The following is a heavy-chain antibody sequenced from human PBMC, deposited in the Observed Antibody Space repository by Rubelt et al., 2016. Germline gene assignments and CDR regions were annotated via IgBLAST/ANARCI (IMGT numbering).Heavy chain of an antibody. D-gene: IGHD3-22*01. CDR2: IYYSGST. CDR1: GGSISSSSYY. J-gene: IGHJ4*02. Sequence: QLQLQESGPGLVKPSETLSLTCTVSGGSISSSSYYWGWIRQPPGKGLEWIGSIYYSGSTYYNPSLKCRVTISVDTSKNQFPLRLSSVTAADTAVYYCARGGGYYYDSSGYYYFDYWGQGTLVTVSS. V-gene: IGHV4-39*01. CDR3: ARGGGYYYDSSGYYYFDY.